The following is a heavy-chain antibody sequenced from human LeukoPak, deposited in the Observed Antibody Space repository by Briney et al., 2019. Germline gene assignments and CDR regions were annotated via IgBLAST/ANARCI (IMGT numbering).Heavy chain of an antibody. D-gene: IGHD1-26*01. CDR2: ISNSGTI. V-gene: IGHV3-48*01. CDR3: ARETTAVGFDY. CDR1: GFAFSNYN. Sequence: GGSLRLSCAASGFAFSNYNMNWVRQAPGKGLEWVSYISNSGTIYYLDSVKGRFTISRDNAKNSLSLQMNSLRAEDTAVYYCARETTAVGFDYWGQGALVSVSS. J-gene: IGHJ4*02.